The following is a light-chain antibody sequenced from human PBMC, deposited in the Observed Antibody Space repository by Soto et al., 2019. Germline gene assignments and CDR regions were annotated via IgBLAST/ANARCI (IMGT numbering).Light chain of an antibody. CDR2: GAF. Sequence: EMVMTQSPATLSVSPGERATLSCRASQSVSSNLAWYQQKPGQAPRLLIYGAFNRATGIPARFSGSGSGADFTLTISSLEPEDFAIYYCQQRNTWPPVTFGQGTRLEIK. CDR3: QQRNTWPPVT. CDR1: QSVSSN. J-gene: IGKJ5*01. V-gene: IGKV3-11*01.